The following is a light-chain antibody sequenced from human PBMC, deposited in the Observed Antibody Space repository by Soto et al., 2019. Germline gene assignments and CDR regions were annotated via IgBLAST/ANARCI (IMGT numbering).Light chain of an antibody. CDR3: QQYNSYSRT. J-gene: IGKJ1*01. Sequence: DIQMTQSPSTLSGSVGDRVTITCRASQTISSWLAWYQQKPGKAPKLLIYDASSFESGVPLRFSGSGAGTEFTLTISSLQPDDFATYYCQQYNSYSRTFGQGTKVDIK. CDR2: DAS. V-gene: IGKV1-5*01. CDR1: QTISSW.